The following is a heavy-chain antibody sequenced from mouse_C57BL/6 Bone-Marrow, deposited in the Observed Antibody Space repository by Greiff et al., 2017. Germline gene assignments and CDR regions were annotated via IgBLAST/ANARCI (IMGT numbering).Heavy chain of an antibody. D-gene: IGHD1-1*02. Sequence: QVQLQQPGAELVRPGSSVKLSCKASGYTFTSYWMDWVKQRPGQGLEWIGNIYPSDSGTNYNQKFKDKATLTVDKSSSSAYRQLSSLSAVDSAVYCCARAGGRYAMDYWGQGTSVTVSS. CDR3: ARAGGRYAMDY. J-gene: IGHJ4*01. V-gene: IGHV1-61*01. CDR2: IYPSDSGT. CDR1: GYTFTSYW.